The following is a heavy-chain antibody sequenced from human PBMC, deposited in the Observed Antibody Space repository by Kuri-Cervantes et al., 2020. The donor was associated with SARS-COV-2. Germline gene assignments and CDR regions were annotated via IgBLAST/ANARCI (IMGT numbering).Heavy chain of an antibody. V-gene: IGHV3-30*18. D-gene: IGHD2-21*01. J-gene: IGHJ4*02. CDR2: ISYDGKHK. Sequence: LSLTCAASGFTFSTSAMNWVRQAPGKGLEWVAFISYDGKHKKCIGSGKGRFAISRDNSQNTLLLQMTSLRSEDTAMYYCAKDHFGVHDFWGQGTLVTVSS. CDR3: AKDHFGVHDF. CDR1: GFTFSTSA.